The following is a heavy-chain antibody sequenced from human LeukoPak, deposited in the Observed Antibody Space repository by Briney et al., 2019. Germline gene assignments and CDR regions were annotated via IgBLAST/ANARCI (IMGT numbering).Heavy chain of an antibody. CDR3: ATHDGSSWFYFDY. Sequence: PSETLSLTCTVPGGSISRYHWSWVRQPPGKGLEWIGYIHHTGSTNFNPSLKSRVTMSVDTSENQFSLQLSSVTAAHTALYYCATHDGSSWFYFDYWSQGTLVTVSS. D-gene: IGHD6-13*01. J-gene: IGHJ4*02. V-gene: IGHV4-59*08. CDR2: IHHTGST. CDR1: GGSISRYH.